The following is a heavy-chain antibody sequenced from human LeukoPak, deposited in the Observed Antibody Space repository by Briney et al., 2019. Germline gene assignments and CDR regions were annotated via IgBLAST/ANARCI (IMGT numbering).Heavy chain of an antibody. V-gene: IGHV4-59*04. CDR2: IYCSGNT. CDR1: GDFITAYY. CDR3: ARQTGSGLFILP. Sequence: SETLSLTCTVSGDFITAYYWSWIRQPPGKGLEWIGSIYCSGNTYYNASLKSQVSISIDTSKNQFSLRLTSVTAADTAVYYCARQTGSGLFILPGGQGTLVTVSS. J-gene: IGHJ4*02. D-gene: IGHD3/OR15-3a*01.